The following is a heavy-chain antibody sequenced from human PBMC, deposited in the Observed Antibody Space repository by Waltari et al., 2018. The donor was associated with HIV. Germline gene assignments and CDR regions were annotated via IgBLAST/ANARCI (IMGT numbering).Heavy chain of an antibody. Sequence: QVQLQESGPGLVKPSQTLSLTCTVPDGSITSGSYYWIWIRQPAGKGLEWIGRIYTSGNSNFNPSLKSRVSISIDTSKNQFSLKLSSVTAADTAVYYCARGLDILTAHYHWYFDLWGRGTLVTVSS. CDR3: ARGLDILTAHYHWYFDL. CDR2: IYTSGNS. V-gene: IGHV4-61*02. D-gene: IGHD3-9*01. J-gene: IGHJ2*01. CDR1: DGSITSGSYY.